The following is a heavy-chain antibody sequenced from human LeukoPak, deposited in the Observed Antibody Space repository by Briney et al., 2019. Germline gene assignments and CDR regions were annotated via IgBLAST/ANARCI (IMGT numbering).Heavy chain of an antibody. D-gene: IGHD3-16*01. CDR2: IYYSGST. Sequence: SETLSLTCTVSGGSISSGGYYWSWIRQHPGKGLEWIGYIYYSGSTYYNPSLKSRVTISVDTSKNQFSLKLSSVTAADTAVYYCAREVQTITFGGVTARGMDVWGQGTTVTVSS. V-gene: IGHV4-31*03. J-gene: IGHJ6*02. CDR3: AREVQTITFGGVTARGMDV. CDR1: GGSISSGGYY.